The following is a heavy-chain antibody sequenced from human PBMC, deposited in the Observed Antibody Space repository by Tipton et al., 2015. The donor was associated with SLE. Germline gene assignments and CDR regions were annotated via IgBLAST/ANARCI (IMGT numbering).Heavy chain of an antibody. CDR2: VYYTGST. V-gene: IGHV4-59*08. Sequence: LSLTCSVSGGSIRTYYWIWIRQPPGKGLEWIVSVYYTGSTYNNPSLKSRVSVSVDTSKTQFSLKLSSVTAADTAVYYCARQRLQPGGDYFDYWGQGTLVTVSS. CDR1: GGSIRTYY. D-gene: IGHD4-11*01. J-gene: IGHJ4*02. CDR3: ARQRLQPGGDYFDY.